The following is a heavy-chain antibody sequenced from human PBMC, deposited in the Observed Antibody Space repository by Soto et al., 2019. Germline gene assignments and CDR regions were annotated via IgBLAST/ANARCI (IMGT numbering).Heavy chain of an antibody. V-gene: IGHV1-18*04. CDR1: GYTFTSYG. Sequence: ASVKVSCKASGYTFTSYGIGWVRQAPGQGLEWMGWISAYNGNTNYAQKLQGRVTMTTDTSTSTAYMELRSLRSDDTAVYYCAKDSDYYDSSGYPQPFDYWGQGTLVTVSS. J-gene: IGHJ4*02. D-gene: IGHD3-22*01. CDR3: AKDSDYYDSSGYPQPFDY. CDR2: ISAYNGNT.